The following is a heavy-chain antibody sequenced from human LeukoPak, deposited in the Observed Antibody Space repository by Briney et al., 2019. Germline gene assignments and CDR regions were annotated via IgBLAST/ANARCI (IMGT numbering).Heavy chain of an antibody. D-gene: IGHD3-10*01. Sequence: ASVKVSCKASGYTFTSYGISWVRQAPGQRLEWMGWINAGNGDTKYSQNFQGRVTITRDTSASTAYMELSSLRSEDTAVYYCARFPIYGSGSPTYYFDYWGQGTLVTVSS. CDR2: INAGNGDT. V-gene: IGHV1-3*01. CDR3: ARFPIYGSGSPTYYFDY. J-gene: IGHJ4*02. CDR1: GYTFTSYG.